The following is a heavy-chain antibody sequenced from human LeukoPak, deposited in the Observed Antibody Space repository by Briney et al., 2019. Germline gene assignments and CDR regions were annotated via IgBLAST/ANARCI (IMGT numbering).Heavy chain of an antibody. CDR2: ISSSSSTI. Sequence: GGSLRLSCAASGFTFSSYSMNWVRQAPGKGLEWVSYISSSSSTIYYADSVKGRFTISRDNAKNSLYLQMNSLRDEDTAVYYCARGQIVGAPYYFDYWGQGTLVTVSS. J-gene: IGHJ4*02. CDR3: ARGQIVGAPYYFDY. D-gene: IGHD1-26*01. CDR1: GFTFSSYS. V-gene: IGHV3-48*02.